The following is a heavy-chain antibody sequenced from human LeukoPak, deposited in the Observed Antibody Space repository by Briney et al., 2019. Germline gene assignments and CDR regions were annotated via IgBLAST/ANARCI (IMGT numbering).Heavy chain of an antibody. CDR2: IYYNGDT. CDR3: ARQRMVKAPFDY. D-gene: IGHD5-18*01. V-gene: IGHV4-59*08. Sequence: SETLSLTCTVSGGSISSYYWGWIRQPPGKGLGWIGYIYYNGDTNYNPSLKSRVTISVDTSKNQFSLKLSSVTAADTAVYYCARQRMVKAPFDYWGQGTLVTVSS. CDR1: GGSISSYY. J-gene: IGHJ4*02.